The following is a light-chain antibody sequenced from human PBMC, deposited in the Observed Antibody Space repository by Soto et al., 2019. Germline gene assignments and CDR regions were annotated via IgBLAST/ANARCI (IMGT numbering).Light chain of an antibody. Sequence: EIVLTQSPGTLSLSPGESATLSCRASQSVSSSYLAWYQQKPGQAPRLLIYGASSRATGIPDRFSGSGSGTDFTLTISRLEPEDSAVHYCQEYGRSPPGTFGQGTKVEIK. J-gene: IGKJ1*01. CDR1: QSVSSSY. CDR2: GAS. V-gene: IGKV3-20*01. CDR3: QEYGRSPPGT.